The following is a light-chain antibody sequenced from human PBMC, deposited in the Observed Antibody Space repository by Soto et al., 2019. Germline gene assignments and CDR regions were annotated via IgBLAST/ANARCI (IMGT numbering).Light chain of an antibody. CDR2: GAS. Sequence: EMVLTQSPGTLSLSPGVRATLSCRASQSVSSSYLAWYQQKPGQAPRLLIYGASSRATGIPDRFSGSGSGTDFTLTINSLQSEDFAVYYCQQYNNWPTFGQGTRLEIK. J-gene: IGKJ5*01. CDR1: QSVSSSY. V-gene: IGKV3-20*01. CDR3: QQYNNWPT.